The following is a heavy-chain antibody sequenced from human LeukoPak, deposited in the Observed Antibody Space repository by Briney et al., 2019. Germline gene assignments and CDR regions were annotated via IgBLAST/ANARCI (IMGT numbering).Heavy chain of an antibody. D-gene: IGHD3-10*01. CDR3: AREAREEVLWFGELFYYYYYGMDV. J-gene: IGHJ6*02. Sequence: ASVKVSCKVSGYTLTELSMHWVRQAPGKGLEWMGGFDPEDGETIYAQKFQGRVTMTRDTSTSTVYMELSSLRSEDTAVYYCAREAREEVLWFGELFYYYYYGMDVWGQGTTVTVSS. CDR2: FDPEDGET. V-gene: IGHV1-24*01. CDR1: GYTLTELS.